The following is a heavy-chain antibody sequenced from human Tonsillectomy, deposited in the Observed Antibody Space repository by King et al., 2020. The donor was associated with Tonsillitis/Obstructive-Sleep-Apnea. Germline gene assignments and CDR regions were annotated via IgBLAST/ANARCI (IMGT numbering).Heavy chain of an antibody. Sequence: VQLQQWGAGLLRPSETLSLTCAVYGGSFSGYYWSWIRQPPGKGLEWIGDINHSGSTNYNPSLKSRVTISEDTSKNQFSLNLSSVTAADTAGYYCARKGMGGPGEGGSYGPFDYWGHGILVTVSS. CDR1: GGSFSGYY. CDR3: ARKGMGGPGEGGSYGPFDY. CDR2: INHSGST. D-gene: IGHD3-16*01. V-gene: IGHV4-34*01. J-gene: IGHJ4*01.